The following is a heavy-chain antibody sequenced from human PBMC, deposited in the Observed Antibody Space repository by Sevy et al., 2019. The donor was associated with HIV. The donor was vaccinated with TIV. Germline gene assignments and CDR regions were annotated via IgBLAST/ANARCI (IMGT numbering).Heavy chain of an antibody. V-gene: IGHV3-7*03. Sequence: GGSLRLSCAASGFTFSNFWMSWVRQAPGKGLECVANIKQDGSENFYAHSVKGRFTISRDNAKNSLFLQMNNLRVEETAVYYCARDHPSTAPFDYWGQGTLVTVSS. J-gene: IGHJ4*02. CDR3: ARDHPSTAPFDY. CDR1: GFTFSNFW. D-gene: IGHD2-21*02. CDR2: IKQDGSEN.